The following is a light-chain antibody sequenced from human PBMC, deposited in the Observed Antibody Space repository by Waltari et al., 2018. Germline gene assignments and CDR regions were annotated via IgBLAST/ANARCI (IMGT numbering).Light chain of an antibody. V-gene: IGLV1-44*01. Sequence: QSVLTQPPSPSGTPGPRVTLSCSGSSPNLGSNLDNCYQQLPGTAPKLLIYSNNQRPSGVPDRFSGSKSGTSASLAISGLQSEDEADYYCAAWDDSLNGVVFGGGTKLTVL. CDR3: AAWDDSLNGVV. CDR1: SPNLGSNL. CDR2: SNN. J-gene: IGLJ2*01.